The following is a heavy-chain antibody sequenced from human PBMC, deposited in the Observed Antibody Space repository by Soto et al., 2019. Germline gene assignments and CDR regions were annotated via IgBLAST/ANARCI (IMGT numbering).Heavy chain of an antibody. J-gene: IGHJ5*02. D-gene: IGHD2-21*02. V-gene: IGHV4-4*01. CDR3: AREIVTAGGNNYFDX. Sequence: NPAETLSLTCGVSGGTVASIHWWSWVRQSPGSGLEWIGNLYHTGDTNFNTSLQSRVTFSVDKSNNQFSLRLTSVTAADTAVYFCAREIVTAGGNNYFDXWGPGTLVTVSX. CDR1: GGTVASIHW. CDR2: LYHTGDT.